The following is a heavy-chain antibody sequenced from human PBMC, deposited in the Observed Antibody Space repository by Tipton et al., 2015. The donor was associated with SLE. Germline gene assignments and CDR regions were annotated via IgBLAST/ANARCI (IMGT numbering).Heavy chain of an antibody. CDR1: GFHFSSYG. Sequence: SLRLSCVASGFHFSSYGMHWVRQAPGKGLEWMAVIWYDGSNRYYADSVKGRFTISRDDSKNTVYLQVNSLRAEDTAVYYCARSLVWSGYFGFMDVWGKGTTVTVSS. V-gene: IGHV3-33*01. D-gene: IGHD3-3*01. J-gene: IGHJ6*03. CDR3: ARSLVWSGYFGFMDV. CDR2: IWYDGSNR.